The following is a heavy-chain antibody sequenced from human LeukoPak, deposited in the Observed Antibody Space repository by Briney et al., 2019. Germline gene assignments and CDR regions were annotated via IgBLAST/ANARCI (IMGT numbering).Heavy chain of an antibody. V-gene: IGHV4-4*07. CDR1: GGSISSYY. CDR2: IYTSGST. Sequence: SETLSLTCTVSGGSISSYYWGWIRQPAGKGLEWIGRIYTSGSTNYNPSLKSRVTMSVDTSKNQFSLKLSSVTAADTAVYYCARDGGPLGYSSSWLDAFDIWGQGTMVTVSS. D-gene: IGHD6-13*01. J-gene: IGHJ3*02. CDR3: ARDGGPLGYSSSWLDAFDI.